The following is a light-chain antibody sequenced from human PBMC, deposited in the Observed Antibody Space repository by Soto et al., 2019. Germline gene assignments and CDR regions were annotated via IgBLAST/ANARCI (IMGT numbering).Light chain of an antibody. V-gene: IGKV3-15*01. CDR3: QQYNNWWT. J-gene: IGKJ1*01. CDR1: QSVSSN. CDR2: GAS. Sequence: EIVMTQSPATLSVSPWDRATLSCRASQSVSSNLAWYQQKPGQAPRLLIYGASTRATGIPARFSGSGSGTEFTLTISSPQSEDFAVYYCQQYNNWWTFGQGTKVDIK.